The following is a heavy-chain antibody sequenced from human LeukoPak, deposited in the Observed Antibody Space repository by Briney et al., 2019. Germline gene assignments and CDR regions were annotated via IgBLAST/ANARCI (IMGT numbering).Heavy chain of an antibody. CDR1: GFTFSSYW. V-gene: IGHV3-7*01. D-gene: IGHD1-26*01. CDR2: IKQDGSEK. Sequence: PGGSLRLSCAASGFTFSSYWMSWVRQAPGKGLEWVANIKQDGSEKYYVDSVKGRFIISRDNAKNSLYLQMYSLRAEDTAVYYCARAKWELRVLLGYWGQGTLVTVSS. CDR3: ARAKWELRVLLGY. J-gene: IGHJ4*02.